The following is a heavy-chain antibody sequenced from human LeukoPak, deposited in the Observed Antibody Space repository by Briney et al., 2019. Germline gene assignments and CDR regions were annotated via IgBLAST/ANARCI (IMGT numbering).Heavy chain of an antibody. D-gene: IGHD3-22*01. CDR1: GGTFSSYA. Sequence: ASVKVFCKASGGTFSSYAISWVRQAPGQGLEWMGWISAYNGNTNYAQKLQGRVTMTTDTSTSTAYMELRSLRSDATAVYYCAIFREYYYGSSGYGFGAFDIWGQGTMVTVSS. CDR3: AIFREYYYGSSGYGFGAFDI. J-gene: IGHJ3*02. V-gene: IGHV1-18*01. CDR2: ISAYNGNT.